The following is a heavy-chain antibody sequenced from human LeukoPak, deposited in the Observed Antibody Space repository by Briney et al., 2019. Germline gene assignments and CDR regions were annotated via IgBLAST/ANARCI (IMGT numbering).Heavy chain of an antibody. CDR1: GFTFSSYG. J-gene: IGHJ4*02. Sequence: GGSLRLSCAASGFTFSSYGMHWVRQAPGKGLEWVAVISYDGSNKYYADSVKGLFTISRDNSKNTLYLQMNSLRAEDTAVYYCAKAEASQADYWGQGTLVTVSS. CDR3: AKAEASQADY. V-gene: IGHV3-30*18. CDR2: ISYDGSNK.